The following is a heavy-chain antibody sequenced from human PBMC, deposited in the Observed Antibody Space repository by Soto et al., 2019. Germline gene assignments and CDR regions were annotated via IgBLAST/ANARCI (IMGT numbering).Heavy chain of an antibody. Sequence: QVQLQESGPGLVKPSETLSLTCSVSGDSISTSYWSWLRQSPGMGLEWIGYLFYSGVTKCNPSLKSRVTMSADASKNQLFLNLTSLTAADTGFYYCARHSGGSRGRFDPWGQGILVIVSS. V-gene: IGHV4-59*01. CDR3: ARHSGGSRGRFDP. CDR1: GDSISTSY. J-gene: IGHJ5*02. CDR2: LFYSGVT. D-gene: IGHD2-15*01.